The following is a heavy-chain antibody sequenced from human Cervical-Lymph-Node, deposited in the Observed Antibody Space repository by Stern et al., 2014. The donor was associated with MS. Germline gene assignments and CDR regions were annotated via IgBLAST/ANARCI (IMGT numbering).Heavy chain of an antibody. J-gene: IGHJ3*02. Sequence: QITLKESGPTLVKPTQTLTLTCTFSGFPLTTTGVAIAWIRQPPGEALEWLALIYWDDDKRYSPFLKSRLSITRNTSKNQVVLTMTNMDPVDTATYYCSFLLNGFDIWGQGTMVTVSS. CDR2: IYWDDDK. CDR1: GFPLTTTGVA. V-gene: IGHV2-5*02. CDR3: SFLLNGFDI.